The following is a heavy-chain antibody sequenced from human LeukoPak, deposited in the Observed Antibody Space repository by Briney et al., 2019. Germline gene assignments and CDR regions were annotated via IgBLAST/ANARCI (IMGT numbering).Heavy chain of an antibody. CDR2: ITPIFGIA. V-gene: IGHV1-69*04. Sequence: ASVKVSCKASGGTFSSYAISWVRQAPGQGLEWMGRITPIFGIANYAQKFQGRVTITADKSTSTAYMELSSLRSEDTAVYYCASIPVAAAASDYWGQGTLVTVSS. D-gene: IGHD6-13*01. CDR1: GGTFSSYA. CDR3: ASIPVAAAASDY. J-gene: IGHJ4*02.